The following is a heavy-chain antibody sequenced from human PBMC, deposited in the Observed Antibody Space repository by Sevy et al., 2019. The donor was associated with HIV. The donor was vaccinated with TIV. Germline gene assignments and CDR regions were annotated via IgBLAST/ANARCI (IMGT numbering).Heavy chain of an antibody. V-gene: IGHV1-69*13. CDR1: GGTFSSFA. CDR3: ARPSYRSGRGYQNYFYYYGMDD. J-gene: IGHJ6*02. D-gene: IGHD3-10*01. CDR2: IIPIFGTT. Sequence: ASVKVSCKASGGTFSSFALSWVRQAPGQGLEWMGGIIPIFGTTKYAQKFQGRVTIIADESTSTAYMELSSLGSEDTAVYYCARPSYRSGRGYQNYFYYYGMDDWGPGTTVTVSS.